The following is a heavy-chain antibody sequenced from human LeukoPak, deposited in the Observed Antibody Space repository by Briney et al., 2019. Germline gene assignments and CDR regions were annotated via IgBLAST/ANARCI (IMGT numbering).Heavy chain of an antibody. CDR1: GFTFSSYG. CDR3: ARGVYDFWSGYRGGDDWFDP. CDR2: ISYDGSNK. V-gene: IGHV3-30*03. J-gene: IGHJ5*02. D-gene: IGHD3-3*01. Sequence: GGSLRLSCAASGFTFSSYGMHWVRQAPGKGLEWVAVISYDGSNKYYADSVKGRFTISRDNSKNTLYLQMNSLRAEDTAVYYCARGVYDFWSGYRGGDDWFDPWGQGTLVTVSS.